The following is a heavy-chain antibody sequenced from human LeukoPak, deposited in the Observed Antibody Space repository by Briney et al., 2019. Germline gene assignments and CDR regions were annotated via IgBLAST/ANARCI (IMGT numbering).Heavy chain of an antibody. V-gene: IGHV3-49*04. D-gene: IGHD2-15*01. CDR3: SHERGYCSGGSCYNWFDP. CDR2: IRSKAYGGTT. J-gene: IGHJ5*02. Sequence: GGSLRLSCTASGFTFGDYAMSWVRQAPGKGLEWVGFIRSKAYGGTTEYAASVKGRFTISRDDSKSIAYLQMNSPKTEDTAVYYCSHERGYCSGGSCYNWFDPWGQGTLVTVSS. CDR1: GFTFGDYA.